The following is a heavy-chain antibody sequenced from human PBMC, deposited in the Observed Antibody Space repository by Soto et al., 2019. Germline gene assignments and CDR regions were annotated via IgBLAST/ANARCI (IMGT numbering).Heavy chain of an antibody. CDR2: ISSSSSYI. J-gene: IGHJ6*02. D-gene: IGHD3-10*01. Sequence: EVQLVESGGGLVKPGGSLRLSCAASGFTFSSYSMNWVRQAPGKGLEWVSSISSSSSYIYYADSVKGRFTISRDNAKISLYLKMNSLRAEDTAVYYCARVLYYYGSGSYYRGYYYYGMDVWGQGTTVTVSS. V-gene: IGHV3-21*01. CDR1: GFTFSSYS. CDR3: ARVLYYYGSGSYYRGYYYYGMDV.